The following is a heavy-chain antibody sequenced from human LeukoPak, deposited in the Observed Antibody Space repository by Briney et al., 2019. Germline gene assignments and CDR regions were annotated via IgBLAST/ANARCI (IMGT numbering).Heavy chain of an antibody. CDR1: GFTFSDYY. J-gene: IGHJ4*02. CDR3: ARKPTLAAAATFDY. V-gene: IGHV3-11*01. D-gene: IGHD6-13*01. Sequence: PGGSLRLSCAASGFTFSDYYMSWIRQAPGKGLEWISNITSSGSRINYADSVKGRFIMSRDNAKSSLYLQMNSLRAEDTAVYYCARKPTLAAAATFDYWGQGTLVTVSS. CDR2: ITSSGSRI.